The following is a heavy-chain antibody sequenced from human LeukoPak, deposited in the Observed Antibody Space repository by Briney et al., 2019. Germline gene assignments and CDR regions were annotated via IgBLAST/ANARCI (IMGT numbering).Heavy chain of an antibody. D-gene: IGHD1-26*01. CDR1: GGAFTSYA. J-gene: IGHJ4*02. Sequence: ASAKVSRTPSGGAFTSYAISWVRQAPGHGREWLGGIVPILGIANYAQKFLSRVTITAVKSTSTAYMELSSLRSEDTAVYYCARVEVRVGASDYWGQGTLVTVSS. V-gene: IGHV1-69*10. CDR3: ARVEVRVGASDY. CDR2: IVPILGIA.